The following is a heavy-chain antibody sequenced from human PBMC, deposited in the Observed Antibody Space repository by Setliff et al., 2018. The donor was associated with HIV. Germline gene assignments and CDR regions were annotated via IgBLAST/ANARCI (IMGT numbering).Heavy chain of an antibody. CDR3: ARGGLLFGMMNYFDS. CDR2: ISPSGGGT. V-gene: IGHV1-46*01. CDR1: GYTFTTYS. Sequence: ASVKVSCKASGYTFTTYSIYWVRQAPGQGLEWMGIISPSGGGTRDAQKFQGRISMTRDTSTSTVYMELSSLRSEDTAVYYCARGGLLFGMMNYFDSWGQGTPVTVPQ. J-gene: IGHJ4*02. D-gene: IGHD2-21*02.